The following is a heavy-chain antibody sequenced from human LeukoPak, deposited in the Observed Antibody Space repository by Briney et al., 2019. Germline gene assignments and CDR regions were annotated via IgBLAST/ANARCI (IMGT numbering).Heavy chain of an antibody. CDR1: GGSISSSTYY. CDR3: ARHTLPPSHNWFDP. Sequence: SETLSLTCTVSGGSISSSTYYWGWIRQPPGKGLEWIGSIHYSRSTYYNPSLKSRVVISVDTSKNQFSLNLISVTAADTAVYYCARHTLPPSHNWFDPWGQGTLVTVSS. J-gene: IGHJ5*02. CDR2: IHYSRST. V-gene: IGHV4-39*01.